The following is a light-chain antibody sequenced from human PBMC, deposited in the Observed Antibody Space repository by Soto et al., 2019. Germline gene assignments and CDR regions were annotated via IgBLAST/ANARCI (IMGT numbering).Light chain of an antibody. CDR1: QGITGW. J-gene: IGKJ1*01. CDR3: QQANSFPWT. V-gene: IGKV1-12*01. CDR2: AAS. Sequence: DIQMTQSPSSVSASVGDRVTITCRASQGITGWLAWYQQKPGKAPKLLIYAASRLQSGVPARFSGSGSETDFTLTISSLQPEDFATYYCQQANSFPWTFGQGTPVEIK.